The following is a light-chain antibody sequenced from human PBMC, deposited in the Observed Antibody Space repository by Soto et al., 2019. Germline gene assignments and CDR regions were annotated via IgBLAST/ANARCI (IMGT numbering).Light chain of an antibody. CDR2: KAC. Sequence: DIQMTQSPSTLSASVGDRVTITCRASQSISSGLAWYQQKPGKAPKLLIYKACSLESGVPSRFSGSGAGTEFTLTISSLQPDEFATYYCQQYNSYSYTFGQGTKLEIK. CDR3: QQYNSYSYT. CDR1: QSISSG. V-gene: IGKV1-5*03. J-gene: IGKJ2*01.